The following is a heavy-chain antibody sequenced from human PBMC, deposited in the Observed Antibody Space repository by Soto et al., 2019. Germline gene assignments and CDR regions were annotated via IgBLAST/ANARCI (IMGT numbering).Heavy chain of an antibody. CDR2: ISWDGGNT. V-gene: IGHV3-43*01. Sequence: GGSLRLSCAASGFTFDDYTMHWVRQAPGKGLEWVSMISWDGGNTYYADSVKGRFTISRDNSKNSLYLQMNSLRTEDTALYYCAKDTSWTIDYWGQGTLVTVSS. CDR1: GFTFDDYT. J-gene: IGHJ4*02. D-gene: IGHD4-17*01. CDR3: AKDTSWTIDY.